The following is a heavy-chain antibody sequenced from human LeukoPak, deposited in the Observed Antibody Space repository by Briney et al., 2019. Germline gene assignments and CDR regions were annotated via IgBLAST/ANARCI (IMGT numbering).Heavy chain of an antibody. CDR1: GFTFDDYA. V-gene: IGHV3-9*01. CDR3: AKDRRIAAAGKYGMDV. J-gene: IGHJ6*02. CDR2: SKWNSGSI. D-gene: IGHD6-13*01. Sequence: PGGSLRLSCAASGFTFDDYAMHWVRQAPGKGQEWVSTSKWNSGSIGYADSVKGRFTISRDNAKNSLYLQMNSLRPEDTALYYCAKDRRIAAAGKYGMDVWGQGTSVSVSS.